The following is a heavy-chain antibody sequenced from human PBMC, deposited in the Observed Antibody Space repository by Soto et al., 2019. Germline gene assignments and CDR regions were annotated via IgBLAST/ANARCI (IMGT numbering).Heavy chain of an antibody. CDR2: FDPEDGET. J-gene: IGHJ3*02. CDR3: ARDLQFYDNSGYDDTFDI. CDR1: GYTLTELS. V-gene: IGHV1-24*01. Sequence: GASVKVSCKVSGYTLTELSMHWVRQAPGKGLEWMGGFDPEDGETIYAQNLQGRVTMTTDTSTSTAYMELRSLRSDDTAVYHCARDLQFYDNSGYDDTFDIWGQGTMVTVSS. D-gene: IGHD3-22*01.